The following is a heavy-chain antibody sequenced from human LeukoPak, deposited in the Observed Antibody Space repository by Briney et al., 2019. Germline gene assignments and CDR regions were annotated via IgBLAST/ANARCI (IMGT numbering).Heavy chain of an antibody. J-gene: IGHJ4*02. D-gene: IGHD5-12*01. CDR3: ARGTERTRISGYYSFDY. CDR2: INHSGST. CDR1: GGSFSGYY. Sequence: SEALSLTCAVYGGSFSGYYWSWIRQPPGKGLEWIGEINHSGSTNYNPSLKSRVTISIDTSKNQFSLKLSSVTAADTAVYYCARGTERTRISGYYSFDYWGRGILVTVSS. V-gene: IGHV4-34*01.